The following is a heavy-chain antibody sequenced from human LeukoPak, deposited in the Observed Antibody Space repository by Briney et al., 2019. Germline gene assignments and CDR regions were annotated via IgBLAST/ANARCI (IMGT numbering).Heavy chain of an antibody. CDR1: RFPFSTYW. CDR3: AREIQGDDYFDY. V-gene: IGHV3-7*01. Sequence: GSLSLSCAASRFPFSTYWMSWVRQAPGEGLEWVANIKQDGSEKYYVDSVKGRFTISRDNAKNSLYLQMNSLRAEDTAVYYCAREIQGDDYFDYWGQGTLVTVSS. J-gene: IGHJ4*02. CDR2: IKQDGSEK. D-gene: IGHD3-10*01.